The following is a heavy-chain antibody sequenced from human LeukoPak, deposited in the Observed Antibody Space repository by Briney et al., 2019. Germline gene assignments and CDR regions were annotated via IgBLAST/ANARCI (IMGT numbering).Heavy chain of an antibody. V-gene: IGHV4-39*07. CDR1: GGSISSSSYY. CDR2: IYYSRST. D-gene: IGHD3-22*01. J-gene: IGHJ3*02. CDR3: ARAYYYDSSAHDAFDI. Sequence: AETLSLTCTVSGGSISSSSYYWGWFLQPPRKGLEWSGSIYYSRSTYYNPSLKSRVTISVDTSKNQFSLTLSSVTAADTAVYYCARAYYYDSSAHDAFDIWGQGTMVTVSS.